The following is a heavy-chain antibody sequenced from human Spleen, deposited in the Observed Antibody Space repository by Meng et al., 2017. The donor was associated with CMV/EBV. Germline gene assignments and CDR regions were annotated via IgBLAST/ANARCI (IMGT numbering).Heavy chain of an antibody. CDR2: IGPRSGAT. J-gene: IGHJ5*02. CDR3: ARVIVGYTSRGGFDP. CDR1: GYTFIGHS. Sequence: KASGYTFIGHSIHWVRQAPGQGLEWMGWIGPRSGATDYAQKFQGRVTLTRDTSISTVYMELSSLTSDDTAVYYCARVIVGYTSRGGFDPWGQGTLVTV. V-gene: IGHV1-2*02. D-gene: IGHD2-21*01.